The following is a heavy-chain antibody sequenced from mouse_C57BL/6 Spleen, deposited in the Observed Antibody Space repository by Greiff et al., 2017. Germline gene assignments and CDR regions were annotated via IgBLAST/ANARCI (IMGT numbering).Heavy chain of an antibody. Sequence: EVQLQQSGPELVKPGASVKISCKASGYTFTDYYMNWVKQSHGKSLAWIGDINPNNGGTSYNQKFKGKATLTVDKSSSTAYMELRSLTSEDSAVYYCARKNYYGSSYGYWGQGTTLTVSS. D-gene: IGHD1-1*01. CDR2: INPNNGGT. CDR1: GYTFTDYY. V-gene: IGHV1-26*01. CDR3: ARKNYYGSSYGY. J-gene: IGHJ2*01.